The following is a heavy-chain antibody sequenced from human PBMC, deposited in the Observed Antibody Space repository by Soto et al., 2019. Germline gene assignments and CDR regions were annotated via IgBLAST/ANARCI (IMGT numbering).Heavy chain of an antibody. CDR2: ISYDGSNK. D-gene: IGHD4-17*01. V-gene: IGHV3-30*18. J-gene: IGHJ6*02. Sequence: GGSLRLSCAASGFTFSSYGMHWVRQAPGKGLEWVAVISYDGSNKYYADSVKGRFTISRDNSKNTLYLQMNSLRAEDTAVYYCAKADKEVGNNDYGDYAAAPFPPSNYYYYYGMDVWGQGTTVTVSS. CDR1: GFTFSSYG. CDR3: AKADKEVGNNDYGDYAAAPFPPSNYYYYYGMDV.